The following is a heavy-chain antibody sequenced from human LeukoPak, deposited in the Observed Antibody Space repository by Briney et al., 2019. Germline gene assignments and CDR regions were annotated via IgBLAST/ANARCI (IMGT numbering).Heavy chain of an antibody. D-gene: IGHD3-9*01. Sequence: PGGSLKLSCAASGFTFSESHMHWVRQPSGKGPEWVSRIRSKVKNYATEYAASVKGRFTISRDDSKTIAYLQMNSLKTEDTAVYYCTRSALSISTYYYMDVWGKGTTVTVSS. CDR3: TRSALSISTYYYMDV. J-gene: IGHJ6*03. V-gene: IGHV3-73*01. CDR2: IRSKVKNYAT. CDR1: GFTFSESH.